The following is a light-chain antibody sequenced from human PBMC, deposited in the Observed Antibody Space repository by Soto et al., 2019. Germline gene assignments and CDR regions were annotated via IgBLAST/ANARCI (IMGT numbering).Light chain of an antibody. CDR1: QSVSSK. J-gene: IGKJ5*01. CDR2: DTS. CDR3: QQYNDWFSIT. V-gene: IGKV3-15*01. Sequence: EILMTQSPATLSVSPGERAALSCRASQSVSSKLAWYRQRPGQAPRLVIYDTSTRATVVPAMFSGSGSGTEFTLTISSLQSEDFGVYYCQQYNDWFSITFGQGTRLEIK.